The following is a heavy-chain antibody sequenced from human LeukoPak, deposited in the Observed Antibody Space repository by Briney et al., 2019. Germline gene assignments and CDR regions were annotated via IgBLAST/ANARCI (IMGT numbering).Heavy chain of an antibody. CDR1: GFTFSSYW. Sequence: GGSLRLSCAASGFTFSSYWMRWVRQAPGKGLEWVANIKQDGSEKNYVDSVRGRFTISRGNGKNALYLLMNSLRAEDTAVYYCAREGVVAAGDYWGQGTLVTASS. CDR3: AREGVVAAGDY. D-gene: IGHD2-15*01. CDR2: IKQDGSEK. V-gene: IGHV3-7*01. J-gene: IGHJ4*02.